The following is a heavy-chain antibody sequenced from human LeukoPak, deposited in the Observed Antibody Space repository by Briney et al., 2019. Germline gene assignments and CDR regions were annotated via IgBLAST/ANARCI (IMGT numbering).Heavy chain of an antibody. D-gene: IGHD1-20*01. CDR3: SRDRLTSDY. CDR1: GFVFSGYF. Sequence: PGGSLRLSCAASGFVFSGYFMNWVRQAPGKGLEWVSSISPSGSHIDYPDSLKGRFTISRDNAKTSLYLQTNSLRADDTAIYYCSRDRLTSDYWGQGTLVTVSS. CDR2: ISPSGSHI. J-gene: IGHJ4*02. V-gene: IGHV3-21*01.